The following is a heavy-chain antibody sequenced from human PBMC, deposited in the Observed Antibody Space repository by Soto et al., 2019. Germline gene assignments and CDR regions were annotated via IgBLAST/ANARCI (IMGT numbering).Heavy chain of an antibody. D-gene: IGHD6-13*01. J-gene: IGHJ6*02. CDR3: ARSPRAALYYYYYGMDV. CDR2: IYYSGST. Sequence: SETLSLTCAVYGGSFSGYYWGWICQPPGKGLEWIGSIYYSGSTYYNPSLKSRVTISVDTSKNQFSLKLSSVTAADTAVYYCARSPRAALYYYYYGMDVWGQGTTVTVSS. V-gene: IGHV4-39*01. CDR1: GGSFSGYY.